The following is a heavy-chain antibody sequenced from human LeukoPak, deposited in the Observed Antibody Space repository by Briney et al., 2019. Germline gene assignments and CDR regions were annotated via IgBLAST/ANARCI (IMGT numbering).Heavy chain of an antibody. D-gene: IGHD6-13*01. Sequence: PSQTLSLTCTVFGGSISSVDYYWSWIRQPPGKGLEWIGYIYYSGSTYYDPSLKSRVMISVDASKNQFSLKLSSVTAADTAVYYCARAAAGLVSDAFDIWGQGTMVTVSS. CDR3: ARAAAGLVSDAFDI. CDR2: IYYSGST. CDR1: GGSISSVDYY. J-gene: IGHJ3*02. V-gene: IGHV4-30-4*01.